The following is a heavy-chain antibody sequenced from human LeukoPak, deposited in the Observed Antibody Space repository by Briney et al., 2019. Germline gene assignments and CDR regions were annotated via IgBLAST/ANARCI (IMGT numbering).Heavy chain of an antibody. J-gene: IGHJ4*02. CDR3: AKEILTGYYNDQ. D-gene: IGHD3-9*01. V-gene: IGHV3-30*18. CDR2: IAYDGSIK. CDR1: GFTFSSYG. Sequence: GRSLRLSCAASGFTFSSYGMQWVRQAPGKGLEWVAVIAYDGSIKYYADSVKGRFSISRDNSKNTLYLQMNSLRAEDTAVYYCAKEILTGYYNDQWGQGTLVTVSS.